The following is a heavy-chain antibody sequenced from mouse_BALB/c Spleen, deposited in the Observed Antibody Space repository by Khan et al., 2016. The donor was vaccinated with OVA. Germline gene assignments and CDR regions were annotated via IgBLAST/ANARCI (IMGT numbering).Heavy chain of an antibody. V-gene: IGHV1-4*01. CDR3: VKEGAYYSSDGWFAY. CDR1: GYTFNTYT. J-gene: IGHJ3*01. D-gene: IGHD2-12*01. CDR2: IIPSNDYT. Sequence: QVRLQQSGAELARPGASVKMSCKASGYTFNTYTIHWVKQRPGQGLEWIGYIIPSNDYTNYNQKFKDRATLTADKSSSTAYLQLSSLTSEDSAVYYCVKEGAYYSSDGWFAYWGQGTMVTGSA.